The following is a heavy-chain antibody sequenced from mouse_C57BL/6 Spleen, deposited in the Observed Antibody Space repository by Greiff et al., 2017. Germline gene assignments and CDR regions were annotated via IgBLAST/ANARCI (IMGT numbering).Heavy chain of an antibody. J-gene: IGHJ4*01. CDR2: IYPGDGDT. V-gene: IGHV1-80*01. CDR1: GYAFSSYW. Sequence: QVQLQQSGAELVKPGASVKISCKASGYAFSSYWMNWVKQRPGKGLEWIGQIYPGDGDTNYNGKFKGKATLTEDKSSSTAYMQLSSLTSKDSAVYFCARSTKGYAMDYWGQGTSVTVSS. CDR3: ARSTKGYAMDY. D-gene: IGHD1-3*01.